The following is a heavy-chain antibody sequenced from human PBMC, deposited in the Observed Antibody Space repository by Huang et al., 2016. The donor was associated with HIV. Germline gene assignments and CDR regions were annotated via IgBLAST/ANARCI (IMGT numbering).Heavy chain of an antibody. V-gene: IGHV3-74*01. CDR2: INSDGSST. D-gene: IGHD6-19*01. CDR1: GFTFSSYW. J-gene: IGHJ4*02. Sequence: EVQLVESGGGLVQPGGSLRLSCAASGFTFSSYWMHWVRHAPGKGLVWVACINSDGSSTSYADSVKGRFTISRDNAKNTLYLQMNSLRAEDTAVYYCARDSQQWLVEDYWGQGTLVTVSS. CDR3: ARDSQQWLVEDY.